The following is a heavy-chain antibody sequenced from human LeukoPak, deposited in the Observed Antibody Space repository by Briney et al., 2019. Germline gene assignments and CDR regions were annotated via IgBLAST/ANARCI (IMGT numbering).Heavy chain of an antibody. V-gene: IGHV1-2*02. Sequence: ASVKVSCKASGDTFTGYYIHWVRQAPGQELEWMGWINPNSAGTNYAQKFQGRVTMTRDTSISTAYMELSRLRSDDTAVYYCAKAPYGDYYYYAMDVWGQGTTVTVSS. J-gene: IGHJ6*02. D-gene: IGHD4-17*01. CDR2: INPNSAGT. CDR1: GDTFTGYY. CDR3: AKAPYGDYYYYAMDV.